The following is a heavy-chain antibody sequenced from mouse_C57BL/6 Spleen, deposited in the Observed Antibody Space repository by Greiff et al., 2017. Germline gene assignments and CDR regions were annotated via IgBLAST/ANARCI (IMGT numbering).Heavy chain of an antibody. CDR2: IYPGDGDT. D-gene: IGHD2-4*01. V-gene: IGHV1-82*01. Sequence: QVQLKQSGPELVKPGASVKISCKASGYAFSSSWMNWVKQRPGKGLEWIGRIYPGDGDTNYNGKFKGKATLTADKSSSTAYMQLSSLTSEDSAVYFCARRRGLAYYYAMDYWGQGTSVTVSS. J-gene: IGHJ4*01. CDR3: ARRRGLAYYYAMDY. CDR1: GYAFSSSW.